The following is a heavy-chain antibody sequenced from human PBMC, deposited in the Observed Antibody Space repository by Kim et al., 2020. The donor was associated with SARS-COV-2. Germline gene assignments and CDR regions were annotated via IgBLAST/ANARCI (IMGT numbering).Heavy chain of an antibody. CDR1: GGSISSSSYY. CDR3: ALLYSGDSSSWFGFDP. D-gene: IGHD6-13*01. V-gene: IGHV4-39*01. CDR2: IYYSGST. J-gene: IGHJ5*02. Sequence: SETLSLTCTVSGGSISSSSYYWGWIRQPPGKGLEWIGSIYYSGSTYYNPSLKSRVTISVDTSKNQFSLKLSSVTAADTDVYYCALLYSGDSSSWFGFDPWGQGTLVTVSS.